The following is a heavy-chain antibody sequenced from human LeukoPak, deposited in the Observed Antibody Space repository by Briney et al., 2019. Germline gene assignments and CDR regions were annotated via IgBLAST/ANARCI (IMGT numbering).Heavy chain of an antibody. CDR2: INHSGST. CDR1: GGSFSGYY. Sequence: PSETLSLTCAVYGGSFSGYYWSWIRQPPGKGLEWIGEINHSGSTNYNPSLKSRVTISVDTSKNQFSLKLSSVTAADTAVYYCARGAVVKPFDYWGQGTLVTVSS. CDR3: ARGAVVKPFDY. V-gene: IGHV4-34*01. J-gene: IGHJ4*02. D-gene: IGHD4-23*01.